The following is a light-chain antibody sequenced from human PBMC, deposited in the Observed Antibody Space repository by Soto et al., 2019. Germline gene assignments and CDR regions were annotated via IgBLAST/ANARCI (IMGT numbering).Light chain of an antibody. J-gene: IGKJ4*01. V-gene: IGKV1-33*01. Sequence: DIQMTQSPSSLSASVGDRVTITCQASQDISSFLNWYQQKPGKAPELLIYESSNLERGVPSRFSGSGSGTDFTFPISGLQPEDIATYYCQQYYYLPLTFGGGTQVAI. CDR3: QQYYYLPLT. CDR2: ESS. CDR1: QDISSF.